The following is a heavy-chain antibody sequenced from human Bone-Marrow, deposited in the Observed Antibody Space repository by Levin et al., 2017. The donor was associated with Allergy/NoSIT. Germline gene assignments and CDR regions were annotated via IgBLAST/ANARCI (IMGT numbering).Heavy chain of an antibody. D-gene: IGHD3-3*01. CDR3: ARASYDFWSGQSPGYYFDY. Sequence: GESLKISCAASGFTFSSYDMHWVRQATGKGLEWVSAIGTAGDTYYPGSVKGRFTISRENAKNSLYLQMNSLRAGDTAVYYCARASYDFWSGQSPGYYFDYWGQGTLVTVSS. CDR1: GFTFSSYD. J-gene: IGHJ4*02. V-gene: IGHV3-13*01. CDR2: IGTAGDT.